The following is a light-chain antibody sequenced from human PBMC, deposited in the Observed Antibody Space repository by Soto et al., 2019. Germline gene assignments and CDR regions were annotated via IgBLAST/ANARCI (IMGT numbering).Light chain of an antibody. J-gene: IGKJ4*01. V-gene: IGKV4-1*01. CDR2: WAS. CDR3: QQHYSDPLT. CDR1: QSVLYSSKNKNS. Sequence: DIVMTQSPGSLAVALGERANINCKSSQSVLYSSKNKNSLVWYQQKPGQPPKLLIYWASTRESGVPDRFSGSGSGTDFTLTISSLQAEDVAVHYCQQHYSDPLTFGGGTKVEIK.